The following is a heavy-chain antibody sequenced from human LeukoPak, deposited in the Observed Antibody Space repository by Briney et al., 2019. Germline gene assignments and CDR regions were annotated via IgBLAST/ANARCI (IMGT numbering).Heavy chain of an antibody. CDR2: IYYSGST. CDR3: ARGASGNYHYFDY. V-gene: IGHV4-59*12. Sequence: MASETLSLTCTVSGGSISSYYWSWIRQPPGKGLEWIGYIYYSGSTNYNPSLTSRVTMSVDTSKNQFSLKLSSMTAADTAVYYCARGASGNYHYFDYWGQGTLVTVSS. D-gene: IGHD1-26*01. J-gene: IGHJ4*02. CDR1: GGSISSYY.